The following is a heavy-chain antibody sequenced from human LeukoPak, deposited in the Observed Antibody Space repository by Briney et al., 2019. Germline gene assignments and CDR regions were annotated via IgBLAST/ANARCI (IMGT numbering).Heavy chain of an antibody. J-gene: IGHJ4*02. CDR1: GGSISSISYY. D-gene: IGHD6-19*01. Sequence: KASETLSLTCTVSGGSISSISYYWGWIRQPPGKGLEWIGTVYYSETYYNPSLKSRVTISADTSKNQFSLKLSSVTAADTAVYYCARGKGQWLVPFDYWGQGTLVTVSS. CDR3: ARGKGQWLVPFDY. V-gene: IGHV4-39*07. CDR2: VYYSET.